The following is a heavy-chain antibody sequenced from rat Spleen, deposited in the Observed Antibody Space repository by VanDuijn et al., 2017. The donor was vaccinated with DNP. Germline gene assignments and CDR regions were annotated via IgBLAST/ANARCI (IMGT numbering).Heavy chain of an antibody. CDR1: GFTFSDYA. CDR2: IIYDGSST. Sequence: EVQLVESGGGLVQPGNSLKLSCAASGFTFSDYAMAWVRQSPKKGLEWVATIIYDGSSTYYRDSVKGRFTISRDNAKSTLYLQMDSLRSEDTATYYCATHSYYYDEGYAMEAWGQGTSVTVSS. V-gene: IGHV5S10*01. J-gene: IGHJ4*01. D-gene: IGHD1-12*01. CDR3: ATHSYYYDEGYAMEA.